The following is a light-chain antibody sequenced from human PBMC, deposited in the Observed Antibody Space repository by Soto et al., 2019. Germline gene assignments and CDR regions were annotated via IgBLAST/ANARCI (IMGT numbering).Light chain of an antibody. J-gene: IGLJ1*01. CDR2: DVS. CDR3: SSYSNPHLCV. CDR1: SSDVGGYNY. V-gene: IGLV2-14*03. Sequence: QSALTQPASVSGSPGQSITISCTGTSSDVGGYNYVSWYQQHPGKAPQLMIFDVSNRPSGVSNRFSGSKSGNTASLTISGLQAEDEADYFCSSYSNPHLCVFGPGTKVTVL.